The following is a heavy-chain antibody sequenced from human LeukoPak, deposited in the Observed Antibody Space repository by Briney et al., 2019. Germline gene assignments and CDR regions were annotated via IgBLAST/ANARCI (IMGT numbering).Heavy chain of an antibody. D-gene: IGHD3-22*01. J-gene: IGHJ4*02. CDR2: ISAYNGNT. CDR3: ARDSPDYYDSSGFDY. V-gene: IGHV1-18*04. CDR1: GYTFTSYY. Sequence: GASVKVSCKASGYTFTSYYMHWVRQAPGQGLEWMGWISAYNGNTNYAQKLQGRVTMTTDTSTSTAYMELRSLRSDDTAVYYCARDSPDYYDSSGFDYWGQGTLVTVSS.